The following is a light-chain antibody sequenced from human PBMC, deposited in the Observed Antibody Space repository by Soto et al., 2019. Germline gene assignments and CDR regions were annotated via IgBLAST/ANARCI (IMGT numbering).Light chain of an antibody. V-gene: IGLV4-60*02. CDR2: IEGSGSY. CDR1: SGHSSYI. J-gene: IGLJ3*02. CDR3: ETWDSNTWV. Sequence: QLVLTQSSSASASLGSSVKLTCTLSSGHSSYIIAWHQQQPGKAPRYLMKIEGSGSYNKGSGVPDRFSGSSSGADCYLTISSLQFEDEADYYCETWDSNTWVFGGGTKLTVL.